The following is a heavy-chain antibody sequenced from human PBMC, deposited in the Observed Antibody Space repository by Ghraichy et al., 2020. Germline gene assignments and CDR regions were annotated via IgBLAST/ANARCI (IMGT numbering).Heavy chain of an antibody. Sequence: GGSLRLSCAASGFTFSSYAMHWVRQAPGKGLGWVAPIWYDGSNKYYADSVKGRFTISRDNSKNTLYLQMNSLRAEDTAVYYCARDAPGYFDVWGRGTLVTVSS. CDR1: GFTFSSYA. V-gene: IGHV3-33*01. CDR3: ARDAPGYFDV. J-gene: IGHJ2*01. CDR2: IWYDGSNK.